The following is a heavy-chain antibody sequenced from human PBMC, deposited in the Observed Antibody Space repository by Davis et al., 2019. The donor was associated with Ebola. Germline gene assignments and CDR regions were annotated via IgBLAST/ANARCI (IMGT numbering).Heavy chain of an antibody. CDR2: TYYNSKWYK. CDR3: ARVSWGLSKAFDN. V-gene: IGHV6-1*01. CDR1: GDSVSSSGAA. D-gene: IGHD3-16*01. Sequence: HSQTLSLTCAISGDSVSSSGAAWIWIRQSPSRGLEWLGRTYYNSKWYKDYAVSLKSRITINPDTSKNQFSLHLNSVTPEDTAVYYCARVSWGLSKAFDNWGQGTLVTVSS. J-gene: IGHJ4*02.